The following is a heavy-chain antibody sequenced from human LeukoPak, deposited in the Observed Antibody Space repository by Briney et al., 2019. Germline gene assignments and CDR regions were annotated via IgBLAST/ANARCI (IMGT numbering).Heavy chain of an antibody. CDR2: IYHSGST. D-gene: IGHD1-1*01. J-gene: IGHJ5*02. Sequence: SETLSLTCTVSGYPISSGYYWAWIRQPPGKGLEWIGSIYHSGSTYYNPSLKSRVTISVDTSKNQFSLKLSSVTAADTAVYYCARATNWNDFNWFDPWGQGTLVTVSS. CDR3: ARATNWNDFNWFDP. V-gene: IGHV4-38-2*02. CDR1: GYPISSGYY.